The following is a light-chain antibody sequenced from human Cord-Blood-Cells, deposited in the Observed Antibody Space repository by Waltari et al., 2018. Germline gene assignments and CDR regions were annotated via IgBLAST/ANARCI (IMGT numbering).Light chain of an antibody. J-gene: IGLJ1*01. CDR2: DVS. Sequence: QSALTQPASVSGSPGQSITISCTGTSSDVGGYNYVSWYQQHPGKAPKLMIYDVSHRPSGVSNRFAGSTASNTASLTISGLQAEDEADYYCSSYTSSSTYVFGTGTKVTVL. CDR1: SSDVGGYNY. V-gene: IGLV2-14*01. CDR3: SSYTSSSTYV.